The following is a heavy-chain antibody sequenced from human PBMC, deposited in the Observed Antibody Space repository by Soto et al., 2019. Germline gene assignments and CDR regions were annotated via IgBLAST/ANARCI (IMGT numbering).Heavy chain of an antibody. Sequence: QVQLVESGGGLVQPGGSLRLSCAASGFTFSDYYMSWIRQAPGKGLEWVSYISSSSSYTNYADSVKGRFTISRDNAKNSLYLQMNSLRAEDTAVYYCARDRDSSGYSWFDPWGQGTLVTVSS. D-gene: IGHD3-22*01. CDR1: GFTFSDYY. J-gene: IGHJ5*02. V-gene: IGHV3-11*06. CDR3: ARDRDSSGYSWFDP. CDR2: ISSSSSYT.